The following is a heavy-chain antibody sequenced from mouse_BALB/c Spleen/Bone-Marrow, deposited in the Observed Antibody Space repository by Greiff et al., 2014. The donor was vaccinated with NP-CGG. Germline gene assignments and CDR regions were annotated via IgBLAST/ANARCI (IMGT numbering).Heavy chain of an antibody. J-gene: IGHJ4*01. Sequence: EVQLQQSGPELVKPGASMKISCKASGYSFTGYTMNWVKQSHGKNLEWIGLINPYNGGTSYNQNFKGKATLTVDKSSSTAYMRLLSLTSEDSAVYYCARGNFYDGYYEGYAMDYWGQGTSVTVSS. CDR2: INPYNGGT. V-gene: IGHV1-18*01. D-gene: IGHD2-3*01. CDR1: GYSFTGYT. CDR3: ARGNFYDGYYEGYAMDY.